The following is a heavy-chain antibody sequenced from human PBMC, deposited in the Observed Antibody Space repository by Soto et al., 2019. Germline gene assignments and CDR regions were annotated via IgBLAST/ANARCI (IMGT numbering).Heavy chain of an antibody. CDR2: IDPSDSYT. CDR1: GYSFTSYW. V-gene: IGHV5-10-1*01. CDR3: ASRIEYSSSSEDYDYYGMDV. D-gene: IGHD6-6*01. Sequence: PVESLTISCKVSGYSFTSYWIIWVLQMPGKGLEWMGRIDPSDSYTNYSPSFQGHVTISADKSISTAYLQWSSLKASDTAMYYCASRIEYSSSSEDYDYYGMDVWGQGTTVTVSS. J-gene: IGHJ6*01.